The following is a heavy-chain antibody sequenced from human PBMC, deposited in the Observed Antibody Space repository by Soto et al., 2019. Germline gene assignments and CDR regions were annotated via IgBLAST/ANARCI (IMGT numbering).Heavy chain of an antibody. V-gene: IGHV3-33*01. D-gene: IGHD2-2*01. CDR2: IWYDGSKK. Sequence: QVQLVESGGGVVQPGRSLRLSCAASGFTFSRNGIHWVRQAPGKGLEWVAVIWYDGSKKYYADSVKGRFTISRDNSKNTLYLEMNSLRAEDTAVYYCARDLGVPAAMYCFEHWGQGALVTVSS. CDR3: ARDLGVPAAMYCFEH. J-gene: IGHJ4*02. CDR1: GFTFSRNG.